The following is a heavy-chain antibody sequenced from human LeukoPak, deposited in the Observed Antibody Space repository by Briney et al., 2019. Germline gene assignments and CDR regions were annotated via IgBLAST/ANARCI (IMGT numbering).Heavy chain of an antibody. Sequence: GGSLRLSCAASGFTFTSYGMTWVRQAPGKGLEWVSSISSSSSYIYYSDSVKGRFTISRDNAKNSLYLQMNSLKADDTAVYYCTRGAGTGWRFDSWGQGTLVTVSS. J-gene: IGHJ4*02. D-gene: IGHD6-19*01. CDR3: TRGAGTGWRFDS. V-gene: IGHV3-21*01. CDR1: GFTFTSYG. CDR2: ISSSSSYI.